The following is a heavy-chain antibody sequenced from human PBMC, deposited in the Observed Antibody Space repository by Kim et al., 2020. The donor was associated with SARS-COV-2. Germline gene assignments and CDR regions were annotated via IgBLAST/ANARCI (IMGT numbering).Heavy chain of an antibody. D-gene: IGHD2-15*01. CDR1: GFTVSRFA. Sequence: GGSLRLSCAASGFTVSRFAMSWVRQAPGKGLEWVAAITNNNGKTYYADSVMGRPTISRDESKNIVFLQMNSLTVEDTALYYCAKDHPSGGWLTLEYLGQG. CDR2: ITNNNGKT. J-gene: IGHJ4*02. CDR3: AKDHPSGGWLTLEY. V-gene: IGHV3-23*01.